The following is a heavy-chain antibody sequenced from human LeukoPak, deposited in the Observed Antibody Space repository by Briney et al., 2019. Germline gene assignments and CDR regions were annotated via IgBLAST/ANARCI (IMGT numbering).Heavy chain of an antibody. CDR3: ARVVPTPYYYGMDV. J-gene: IGHJ6*02. CDR2: IYYSGST. CDR1: GGSVSSGSYY. D-gene: IGHD2-2*01. Sequence: SETLSLTCTVSGGSVSSGSYYWSWIRQHPGKGLEWIGCIYYSGSTYYNPSLKSRVTISVDTSKNQFSLKLSSVTAADTAVYYCARVVPTPYYYGMDVWGQGTTVTVSS. V-gene: IGHV4-31*03.